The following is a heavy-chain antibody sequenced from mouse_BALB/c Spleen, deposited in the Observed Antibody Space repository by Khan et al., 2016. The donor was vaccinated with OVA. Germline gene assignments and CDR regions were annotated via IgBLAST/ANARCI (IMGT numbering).Heavy chain of an antibody. V-gene: IGHV5-17*02. J-gene: IGHJ4*01. Sequence: EVQLVESGGGLVQPGGSRKLSCAASGFTFSGFGMHWVRQPPEKGLEWVAYIRSGSITINYADTVKGRFNISRDNHQNPLVLQMTSLRSEDTAMYYCARRRIYDGYYGDAMDYYGQGTSLTVSS. CDR3: ARRRIYDGYYGDAMDY. CDR1: GFTFSGFG. D-gene: IGHD2-3*01. CDR2: IRSGSITI.